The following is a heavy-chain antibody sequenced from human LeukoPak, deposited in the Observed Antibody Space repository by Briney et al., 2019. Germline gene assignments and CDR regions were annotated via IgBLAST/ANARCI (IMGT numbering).Heavy chain of an antibody. V-gene: IGHV4-59*01. CDR2: IYDSGST. CDR1: GDSISSYY. Sequence: PSETLSLTCTVSGDSISSYYWSWIRQPPGKGLEWIGYIYDSGSTNYNPSLKSRVTISVDTSKNQFSLKLSSVTAADTAVYYCARDGRAGYCSGGSCYSGYYGMDVWGPGTLVTVSS. D-gene: IGHD2-15*01. CDR3: ARDGRAGYCSGGSCYSGYYGMDV. J-gene: IGHJ6*02.